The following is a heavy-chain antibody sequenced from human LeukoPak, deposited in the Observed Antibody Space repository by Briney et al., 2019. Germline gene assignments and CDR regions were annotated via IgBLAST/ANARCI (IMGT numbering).Heavy chain of an antibody. CDR3: AEGGSGIFDY. CDR2: VSYDGSNK. D-gene: IGHD1-14*01. J-gene: IGHJ4*02. V-gene: IGHV3-30*18. CDR1: GFTFSSYG. Sequence: PGGSLRLSCAASGFTFSSYGMHWVRQAPGKGLEWVAVVSYDGSNKYYADSVKGRFTISRDNSKNTLYLQMNSLRAEDTAVYYCAEGGSGIFDYWGQGTLVTVSS.